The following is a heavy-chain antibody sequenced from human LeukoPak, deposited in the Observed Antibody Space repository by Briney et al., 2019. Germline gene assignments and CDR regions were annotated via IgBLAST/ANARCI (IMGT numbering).Heavy chain of an antibody. J-gene: IGHJ4*02. CDR2: ISSSGSTI. D-gene: IGHD3-10*01. CDR3: ARESFGELFTFFDY. Sequence: GGSLRLSCAASGFTFSDYYMSWIRQAPGKGLGWVSYISSSGSTIYYADSVKGRFTISRDNAKNSLYLQMNSLRAEDTAVYYCARESFGELFTFFDYWGQGTLVTVSS. CDR1: GFTFSDYY. V-gene: IGHV3-11*01.